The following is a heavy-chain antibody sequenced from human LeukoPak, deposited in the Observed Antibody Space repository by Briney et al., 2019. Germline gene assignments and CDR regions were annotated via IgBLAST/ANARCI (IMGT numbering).Heavy chain of an antibody. CDR3: ARSDGAYYFDY. CDR2: INPNNDVT. J-gene: IGHJ4*02. V-gene: IGHV1-2*02. CDR1: GYTFTGYY. Sequence: ASVKVSCKACGYTFTGYYMHWVRPAPGQGLAWMGWINPNNDVTNYALKFQGRVTMTRDTSISTAYMELSGLRSDDTAVYYCARSDGAYYFDYWGKGTLVTVSS. D-gene: IGHD2-21*01.